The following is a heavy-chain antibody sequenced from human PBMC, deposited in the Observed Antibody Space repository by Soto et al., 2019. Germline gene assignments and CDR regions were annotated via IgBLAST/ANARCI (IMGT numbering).Heavy chain of an antibody. CDR3: AHIPNYYQYDWFDP. CDR1: GFSLTTRGVG. V-gene: IGHV2-5*02. Sequence: HITLKESGPTLVKPTQTLTLTCTFSGFSLTTRGVGVGWIRQPPGKALECLALIYWDDDKRYSPYLQSRLSITKDTSKNQVVLTMTNVDPVDTATYYCAHIPNYYQYDWFDPGGQGTLVSVSS. D-gene: IGHD3-16*01. CDR2: IYWDDDK. J-gene: IGHJ5*02.